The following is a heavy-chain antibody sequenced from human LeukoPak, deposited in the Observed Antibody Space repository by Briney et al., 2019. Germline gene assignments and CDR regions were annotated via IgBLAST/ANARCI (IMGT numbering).Heavy chain of an antibody. CDR1: GFTFSSYA. V-gene: IGHV3-64D*09. J-gene: IGHJ4*02. D-gene: IGHD3-10*01. Sequence: GGSLRLSCSASGFTFSSYAMHWVRQAPGKGLEYVSAISSNGGSTYYADSVKGRFTISRDNSKNTLYLRMSSLRAEDTAVYYCVKGHITMVRGVIPPLLDYWGQGTLVTVSS. CDR3: VKGHITMVRGVIPPLLDY. CDR2: ISSNGGST.